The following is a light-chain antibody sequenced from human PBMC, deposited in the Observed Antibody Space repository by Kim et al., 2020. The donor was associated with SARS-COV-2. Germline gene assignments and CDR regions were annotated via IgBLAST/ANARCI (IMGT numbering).Light chain of an antibody. CDR1: QDISSA. CDR2: DAS. CDR3: QQFNYNPLT. V-gene: IGKV1D-13*01. J-gene: IGKJ4*01. Sequence: ASVGDRVTITCRASQDISSALAWYQQKPGKAPNLLIYDASSLESGVPSRFSGRGSGTDFFLTISSLQPEDFATYYCQQFNYNPLTFGGGSKVDIK.